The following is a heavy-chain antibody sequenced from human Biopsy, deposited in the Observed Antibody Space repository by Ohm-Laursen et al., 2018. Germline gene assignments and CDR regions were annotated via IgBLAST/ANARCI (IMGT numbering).Heavy chain of an antibody. J-gene: IGHJ5*02. CDR2: VYNGGIT. Sequence: PSDTLSLTCSVSGGSIISYYWTWIRQPPGKGLEWIGHVYNGGITNYNPSLKSRVTISKDTSKNQFSLQVNSVTAADTAVYYCARTPRDSFWSGSYKRRLWFDPWGQGTLVIVSS. CDR3: ARTPRDSFWSGSYKRRLWFDP. D-gene: IGHD3-3*01. CDR1: GGSIISYY. V-gene: IGHV4-59*07.